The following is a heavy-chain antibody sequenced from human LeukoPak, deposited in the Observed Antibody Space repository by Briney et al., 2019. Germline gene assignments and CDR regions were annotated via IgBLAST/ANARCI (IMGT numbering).Heavy chain of an antibody. J-gene: IGHJ2*01. D-gene: IGHD2-21*02. CDR1: GGSMSRYY. V-gene: IGHV4-59*01. Sequence: SQTLSLTCTVSGGSMSRYYWSWIRQPPGKGLEWIGYIYYSGSTNYNPSLKSRVTISVDASENQFSLKLSSVTAADTAVYYCARAVTAYWYFDLWGRGALVTVSS. CDR2: IYYSGST. CDR3: ARAVTAYWYFDL.